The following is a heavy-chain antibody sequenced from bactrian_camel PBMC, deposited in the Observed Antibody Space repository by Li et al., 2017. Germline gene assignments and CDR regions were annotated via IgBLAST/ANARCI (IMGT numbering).Heavy chain of an antibody. Sequence: DVQLVESGGDSVQAGGSPRLSCVRSGLSVKTMGWFRQAPGIEREGISAVYFGGGPGDLRYADSVRGRFTISQDFDKRMMFLEMNSLKPKDTGMYYCAAEGRSRVGVSPLLSARYEYWGQGTQVTVS. J-gene: IGHJ4*01. CDR1: GLSVKT. CDR2: VYFGGGPGDL. CDR3: AAEGRSRVGVSPLLSARYEY. D-gene: IGHD5*01. V-gene: IGHV3S40*01.